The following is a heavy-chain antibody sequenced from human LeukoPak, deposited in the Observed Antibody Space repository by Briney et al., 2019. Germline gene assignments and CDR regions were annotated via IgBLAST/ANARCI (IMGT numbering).Heavy chain of an antibody. Sequence: ASVKVSCKASGGTFSSYAISWVRQAPGQGLEWMGRIIPILDIANYAQKFQGRVTITADKSTSTAYMELSSLRSEDTAVYYCARESSSWAPGGYYGMDVWGQGTTVTVSS. CDR2: IIPILDIA. D-gene: IGHD6-13*01. CDR1: GGTFSSYA. V-gene: IGHV1-69*04. CDR3: ARESSSWAPGGYYGMDV. J-gene: IGHJ6*02.